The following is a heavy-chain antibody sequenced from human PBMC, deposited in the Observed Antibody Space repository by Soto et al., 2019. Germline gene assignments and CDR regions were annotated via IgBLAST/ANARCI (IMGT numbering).Heavy chain of an antibody. D-gene: IGHD1-26*01. CDR3: AKTTSGSYPNYYYYGMDV. Sequence: GGSLRLSCAASGFTFSSYGMHWVRQAPGKGLEWVAVISYDGSNKYYADSVKGRFTISRDNSKNTLYLQMNSLRAEDTAVYYCAKTTSGSYPNYYYYGMDVWGQGTTVTVSS. V-gene: IGHV3-30*18. CDR2: ISYDGSNK. J-gene: IGHJ6*02. CDR1: GFTFSSYG.